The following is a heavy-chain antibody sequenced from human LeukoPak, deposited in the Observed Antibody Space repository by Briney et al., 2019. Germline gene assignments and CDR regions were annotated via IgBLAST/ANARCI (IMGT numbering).Heavy chain of an antibody. CDR1: GFTFSRYG. V-gene: IGHV3-23*01. Sequence: PGGTLRLSCAASGFTFSRYGMTWVRQAPGKGLEWVSTISDTGGSTYYPDSVKDRFTISRDNSKNTLYLQMNGLRAEDTAVYYCARGVKSAIVKWNYVWFDPWGPGTLVTVSS. CDR2: ISDTGGST. CDR3: ARGVKSAIVKWNYVWFDP. J-gene: IGHJ5*02. D-gene: IGHD1-7*01.